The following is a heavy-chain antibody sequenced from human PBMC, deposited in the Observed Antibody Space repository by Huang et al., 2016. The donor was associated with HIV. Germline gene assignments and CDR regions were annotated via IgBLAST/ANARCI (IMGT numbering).Heavy chain of an antibody. CDR2: VYDMGTT. D-gene: IGHD6-19*01. Sequence: QVRLQESGPGLVKPSETLSLSCTVSGDSVSSHYWGWIRHPPGKGLELIGTVYDMGTTKYNPRLKSRITISVDTSKNGFSLNITSVSAADTAMYFCVRDQGRLAVGGIDNWFDPWGQGALVTVSS. CDR3: VRDQGRLAVGGIDNWFDP. V-gene: IGHV4-59*02. J-gene: IGHJ5*02. CDR1: GDSVSSHY.